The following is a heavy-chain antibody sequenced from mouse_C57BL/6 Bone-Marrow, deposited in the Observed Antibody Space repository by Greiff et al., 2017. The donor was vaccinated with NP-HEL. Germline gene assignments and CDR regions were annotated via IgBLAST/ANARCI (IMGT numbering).Heavy chain of an antibody. V-gene: IGHV5-12*01. J-gene: IGHJ3*01. Sequence: EVKVVESGGGLVQPGGSLKLSCAASGFTFSDYYMYWVRQTPEKRLEWVAYISNGGGSTYYPDTVKGRFTISRDNAKNTLYLQLSRLKSEDTAMYYCARQDGSSYEWFAYWGQGTLVTVSA. CDR1: GFTFSDYY. CDR2: ISNGGGST. D-gene: IGHD1-1*01. CDR3: ARQDGSSYEWFAY.